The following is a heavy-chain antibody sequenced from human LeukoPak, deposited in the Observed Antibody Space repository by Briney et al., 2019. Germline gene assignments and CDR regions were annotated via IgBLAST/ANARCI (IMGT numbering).Heavy chain of an antibody. D-gene: IGHD3-3*01. J-gene: IGHJ6*02. CDR2: IVPILGIA. CDR3: ATVDFWSGYVYYYGMDV. V-gene: IGHV1-69*04. CDR1: GGTFSSYA. Sequence: GSSVKVSCKASGGTFSSYAISWLRQAPGRGLEWMGRIVPILGIANYAQKFQGRVTITADKSTSTAYMELSSLRSEDTAVYYCATVDFWSGYVYYYGMDVWGQGTTVTVSS.